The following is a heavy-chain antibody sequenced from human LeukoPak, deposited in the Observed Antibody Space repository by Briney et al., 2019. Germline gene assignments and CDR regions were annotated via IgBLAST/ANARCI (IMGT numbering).Heavy chain of an antibody. CDR3: ARSRQQLVLYFQH. CDR2: IYYSGST. Sequence: SETLSLTCTVSGYSISSGYYWGWIRQPPGKGLEWIGSIYYSGSTYYNPSLKSRVTISVDTSKNQFSLKLSSVTAADTAVYYCARSRQQLVLYFQHWGQGTLVTVSS. V-gene: IGHV4-38-2*02. CDR1: GYSISSGYY. D-gene: IGHD6-13*01. J-gene: IGHJ1*01.